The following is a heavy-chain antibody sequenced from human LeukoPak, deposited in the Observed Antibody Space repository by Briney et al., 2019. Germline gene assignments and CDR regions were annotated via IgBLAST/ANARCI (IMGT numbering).Heavy chain of an antibody. CDR3: ARGLVPAAIRIWFDP. Sequence: SQTLSLTCTVSGGSISSGSYYWGWIRQHAGKGLEWIGRIYTSGSTNYNPSLKSRVTISVDTSKNQFSLKLSSVTAADTAVYYCARGLVPAAIRIWFDPWGQGTLVTVSS. J-gene: IGHJ5*02. CDR1: GGSISSGSYY. CDR2: IYTSGST. V-gene: IGHV4-61*02. D-gene: IGHD2-2*01.